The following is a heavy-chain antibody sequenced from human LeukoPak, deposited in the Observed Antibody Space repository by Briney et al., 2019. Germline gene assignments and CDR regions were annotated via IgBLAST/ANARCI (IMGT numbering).Heavy chain of an antibody. J-gene: IGHJ3*02. CDR1: GYTFTSYG. Sequence: ASVKVSCKASGYTFTSYGISWVRQAPGQGLEWMGWISAYNGNTNYAQKLQGRVTMTTDTSTSTAYMELRSLRSDDTAVYYCARDREPTMIVVGDAFDIWGQGTMVTVSS. V-gene: IGHV1-18*01. CDR3: ARDREPTMIVVGDAFDI. D-gene: IGHD3-22*01. CDR2: ISAYNGNT.